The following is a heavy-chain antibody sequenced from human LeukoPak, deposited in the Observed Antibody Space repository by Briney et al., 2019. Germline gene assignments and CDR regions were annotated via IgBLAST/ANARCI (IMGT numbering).Heavy chain of an antibody. CDR3: ARVGATATAYFDY. CDR2: IYPSGNT. J-gene: IGHJ4*02. V-gene: IGHV4-61*02. Sequence: SQTLSLTCTVSGGSVSSGDYYWSWIRQPAGEGLEWIGRIYPSGNTNYNPSLKSRVTISMDTSKNRISLKVTSVTAADTAVYYCARVGATATAYFDYWGQGTLVSVSS. D-gene: IGHD5-18*01. CDR1: GGSVSSGDYY.